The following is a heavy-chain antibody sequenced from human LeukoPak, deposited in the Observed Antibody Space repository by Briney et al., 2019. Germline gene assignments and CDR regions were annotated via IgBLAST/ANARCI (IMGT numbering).Heavy chain of an antibody. CDR2: MNPNSGNT. V-gene: IGHV1-8*03. Sequence: ASVKVSCKASGYTFTSYDINWVRQATGQGLEWMGWMNPNSGNTGYAQKFQGRVTITRNTSINTAYMELSSLSSEDTAVYYCATNVREARHFHYWGQGTLVTVFS. D-gene: IGHD6-6*01. CDR1: GYTFTSYD. CDR3: ATNVREARHFHY. J-gene: IGHJ1*01.